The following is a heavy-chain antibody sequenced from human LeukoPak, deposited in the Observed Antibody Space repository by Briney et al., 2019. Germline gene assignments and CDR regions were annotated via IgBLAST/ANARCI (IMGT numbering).Heavy chain of an antibody. V-gene: IGHV1-2*02. J-gene: IGHJ3*02. Sequence: GASVKVSCKASGYTFTGYYIHWVRQAPGQGLEWMEWINPNSGGTNYAQKFQGRVTMTRDTSISTAYMELSRLRSDDTAVYYCARDGGYYDSSGYWGPHDAFDIWGQGTMVTVSS. CDR2: INPNSGGT. D-gene: IGHD3-22*01. CDR1: GYTFTGYY. CDR3: ARDGGYYDSSGYWGPHDAFDI.